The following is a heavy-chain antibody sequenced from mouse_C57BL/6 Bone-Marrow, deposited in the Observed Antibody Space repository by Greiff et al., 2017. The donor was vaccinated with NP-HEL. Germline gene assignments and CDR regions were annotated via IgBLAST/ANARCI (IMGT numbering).Heavy chain of an antibody. V-gene: IGHV5-6*02. CDR2: ISSGGSYT. CDR3: ARQGGYDFAWFAY. Sequence: DVMLVESGGDLVKPGGSLKLSCAASGFTFSSYGMSWVRQTPDKRLEWVATISSGGSYTYSPDSVKGRFTISRDNAKNTLYLQMSSLKSEDTAMYYCARQGGYDFAWFAYWGQGTLVTVSA. D-gene: IGHD2-4*01. CDR1: GFTFSSYG. J-gene: IGHJ3*01.